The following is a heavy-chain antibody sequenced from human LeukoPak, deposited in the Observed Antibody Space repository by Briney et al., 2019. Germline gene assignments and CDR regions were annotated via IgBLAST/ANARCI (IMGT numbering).Heavy chain of an antibody. CDR2: ISGSGGST. J-gene: IGHJ3*02. Sequence: GGSLRLSCAASGFTFSSYAMSWVRQAPGKGLEWVSSISGSGGSTYYADSVKGRFTISRDNSKNTLYLQMNSLRADDTAVYYCARERLGYCSSTSYWTRDAFDIWGQGTMVTVSS. CDR1: GFTFSSYA. V-gene: IGHV3-23*01. D-gene: IGHD2-2*01. CDR3: ARERLGYCSSTSYWTRDAFDI.